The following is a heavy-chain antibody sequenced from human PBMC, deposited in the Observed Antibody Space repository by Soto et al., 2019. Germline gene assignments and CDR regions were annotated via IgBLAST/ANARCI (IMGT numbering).Heavy chain of an antibody. CDR2: IYYSGST. Sequence: SXTLSLTCDVSGDTIRSGGCTWALIRQPPGKGLEWIGYIYYSGSTNYNPSLKSRVTISINTSKNQFSLKLSSVTAADTAVYYCARGRLLSFGDPRGMDVWGQGTTVTVSS. CDR1: GDTIRSGGCT. J-gene: IGHJ6*02. V-gene: IGHV4-61*08. CDR3: ARGRLLSFGDPRGMDV. D-gene: IGHD3-10*01.